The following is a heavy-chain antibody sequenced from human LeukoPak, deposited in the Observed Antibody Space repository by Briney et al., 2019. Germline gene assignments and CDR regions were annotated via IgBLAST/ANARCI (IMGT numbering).Heavy chain of an antibody. V-gene: IGHV3-9*01. J-gene: IGHJ4*02. CDR1: GFTFDDYA. D-gene: IGHD1-26*01. Sequence: PGRSLRLSCAASGFTFDDYAMHWVRQAPGKGLEWVSGISWNSGSIGYADSVKGRFTISRDNAKNSLYLQMNSLRTEDTAMYYCAKDLTIMEATTWGQGTLVTVSS. CDR2: ISWNSGSI. CDR3: AKDLTIMEATT.